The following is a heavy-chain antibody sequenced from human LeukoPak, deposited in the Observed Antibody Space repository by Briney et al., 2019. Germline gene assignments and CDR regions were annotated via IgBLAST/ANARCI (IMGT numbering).Heavy chain of an antibody. V-gene: IGHV3-30*18. J-gene: IGHJ4*02. CDR1: GFTFSNYG. Sequence: QSGVSLRLSCAASGFTFSNYGIHWVRQAPGKGLEWVALISYDGSNKYYADSVKGRFTISRDNAKNTVYLQMNSLRPEDTSVYYCAKEPYVSHYYGSGSYRTSFFFDYWGQGTLVTVSS. CDR2: ISYDGSNK. D-gene: IGHD3-10*01. CDR3: AKEPYVSHYYGSGSYRTSFFFDY.